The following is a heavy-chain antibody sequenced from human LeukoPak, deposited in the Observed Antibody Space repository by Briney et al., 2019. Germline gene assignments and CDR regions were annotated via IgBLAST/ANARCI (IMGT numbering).Heavy chain of an antibody. CDR3: ARVLWQQLENFDY. Sequence: ASVKVSCKASGDTFTGYYMHWVRQAPGQGLEWMGWINPNSVGTNYTQKFQGRVTMTRDTSITTAYWDLTRLTSDDTAVYFWARVLWQQLENFDYWGQGTLVTVSS. CDR1: GDTFTGYY. V-gene: IGHV1-2*02. D-gene: IGHD6-13*01. J-gene: IGHJ4*02. CDR2: INPNSVGT.